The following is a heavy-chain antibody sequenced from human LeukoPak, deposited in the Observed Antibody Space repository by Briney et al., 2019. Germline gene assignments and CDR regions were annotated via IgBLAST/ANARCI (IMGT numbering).Heavy chain of an antibody. J-gene: IGHJ5*02. V-gene: IGHV3-23*01. CDR2: ISGSGGST. CDR3: AKGGSGYMYWYWFDP. Sequence: PGGSLRLSCAASGFTFSSYAMSWVRQAPGKGLEWVSAISGSGGSTYYADSVKGRFTISRDNSKNKLYLQMNSLRAEDTAVYYCAKGGSGYMYWYWFDPWGQGTLVTVSS. CDR1: GFTFSSYA. D-gene: IGHD3-3*01.